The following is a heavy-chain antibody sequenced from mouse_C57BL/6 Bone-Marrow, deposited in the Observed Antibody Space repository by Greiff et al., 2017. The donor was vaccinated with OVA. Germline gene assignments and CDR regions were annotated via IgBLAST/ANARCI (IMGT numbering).Heavy chain of an antibody. CDR3: ARRHYYGSSYGWYFDV. D-gene: IGHD1-1*01. V-gene: IGHV1-72*01. CDR1: GYTFTSYW. CDR2: IDPNSGGT. Sequence: QVQLQQPGAELVKPGASVKLSCKASGYTFTSYWMHWVKQRPGRGLEWIGRIDPNSGGTKYNEKFKSKATLTVDKPSSTAYMQLSSLTSEDSAVYYCARRHYYGSSYGWYFDVWGTGTTVTVSS. J-gene: IGHJ1*03.